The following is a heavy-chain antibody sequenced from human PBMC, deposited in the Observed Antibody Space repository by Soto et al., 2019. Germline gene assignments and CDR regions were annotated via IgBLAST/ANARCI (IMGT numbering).Heavy chain of an antibody. CDR3: AADVGVRAKYYYYGMDV. Sequence: ASVKVSCKASGFTFTSSAVQWVRQARGQRLEWIGWIVVGSGNTNYAQKFQERVTITRDMSTSTAYMELSSLRSEDTAVYYCAADVGVRAKYYYYGMDVWGQGTTVTVSS. D-gene: IGHD3-10*01. J-gene: IGHJ6*02. V-gene: IGHV1-58*01. CDR1: GFTFTSSA. CDR2: IVVGSGNT.